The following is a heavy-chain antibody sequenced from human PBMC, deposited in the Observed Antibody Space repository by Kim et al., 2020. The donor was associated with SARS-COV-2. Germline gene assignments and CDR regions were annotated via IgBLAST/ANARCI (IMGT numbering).Heavy chain of an antibody. Sequence: GGSLRLSCAASGFTFSTYRMNWVRQAPGKGLEWVSCISSGGGPIYYADSVKGRFTISRDDVKNTVYLQMNSLKADDTAVYYCGRRVSLGGTQPLDYWGQG. J-gene: IGHJ4*02. V-gene: IGHV3-48*01. CDR2: ISSGGGPI. CDR3: GRRVSLGGTQPLDY. CDR1: GFTFSTYR. D-gene: IGHD6-19*01.